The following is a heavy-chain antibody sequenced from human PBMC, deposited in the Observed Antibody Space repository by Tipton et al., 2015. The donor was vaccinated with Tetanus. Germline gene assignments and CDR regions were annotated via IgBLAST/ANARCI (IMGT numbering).Heavy chain of an antibody. CDR3: AREVPAAGHFDS. V-gene: IGHV4-4*02. D-gene: IGHD2-2*01. J-gene: IGHJ4*02. CDR1: GGPVSSSNW. Sequence: TLSLTCDVSGGPVSSSNWWSWVRQAPGKGLEWIGEIYYSGTTNYNPSLKSRVTISVDTSKNQFSLKLSSVTAADTAIYYCAREVPAAGHFDSWGQGTLVTVSS. CDR2: IYYSGTT.